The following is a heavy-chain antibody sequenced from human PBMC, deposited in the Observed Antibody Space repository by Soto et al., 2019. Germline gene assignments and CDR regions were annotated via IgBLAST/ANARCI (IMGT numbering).Heavy chain of an antibody. V-gene: IGHV1-69*12. CDR2: IIPIFGTA. D-gene: IGHD4-4*01. Sequence: QVQLVQSGAEVKKPGSSVKVSCKASGGTFSSYAISWVRQAPGQGLEWMGGIIPIFGTADYAQKFQGRVTITAHESTSAAYMQLSSLRSEDTAVYYCARDGGVYDYSPFDYWGQGTLVTVS. CDR3: ARDGGVYDYSPFDY. J-gene: IGHJ4*02. CDR1: GGTFSSYA.